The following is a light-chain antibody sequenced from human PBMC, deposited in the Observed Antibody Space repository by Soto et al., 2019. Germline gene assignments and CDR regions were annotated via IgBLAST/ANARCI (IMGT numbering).Light chain of an antibody. Sequence: EIVLTQSPGTLSLSPGERATLSCRASQSVSNNHLAWYQQKPGQAPRLLIYGASTRASGIPDRFSGSGSGTDFTLTISRLEPEDLAVYYCQRYGSSPLTFGGGTKVDIK. CDR3: QRYGSSPLT. CDR1: QSVSNNH. CDR2: GAS. V-gene: IGKV3-20*01. J-gene: IGKJ4*01.